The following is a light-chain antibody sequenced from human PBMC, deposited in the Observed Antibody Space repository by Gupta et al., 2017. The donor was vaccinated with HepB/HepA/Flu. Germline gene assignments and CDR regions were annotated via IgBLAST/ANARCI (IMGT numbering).Light chain of an antibody. Sequence: QSALTQPASVSGSPGPSITIPCTGTSSDVGGYNYVSWYQQYPGKAPKVIIYDVSGRPSGVSDRFSGSKPGNMASLTISGLQAEDEADDYCCSYRSSTSLFVFGTGTKVTVL. V-gene: IGLV2-14*01. J-gene: IGLJ1*01. CDR2: DVS. CDR1: SSDVGGYNY. CDR3: CSYRSSTSLFV.